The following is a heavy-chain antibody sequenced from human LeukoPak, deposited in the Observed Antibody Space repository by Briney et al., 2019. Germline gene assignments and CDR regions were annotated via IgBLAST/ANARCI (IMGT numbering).Heavy chain of an antibody. CDR2: IIPIFGTA. Sequence: SVKVSCKASGGTFSSYAISWVRQAPRQGLEWMGRIIPIFGTANYAQKFQGRVTITTDESTSTAYMELSSLRSEDTAVYYCASGTYYDFWSGYPLDYWGQGTLVTVSS. CDR1: GGTFSSYA. CDR3: ASGTYYDFWSGYPLDY. V-gene: IGHV1-69*05. J-gene: IGHJ4*02. D-gene: IGHD3-3*01.